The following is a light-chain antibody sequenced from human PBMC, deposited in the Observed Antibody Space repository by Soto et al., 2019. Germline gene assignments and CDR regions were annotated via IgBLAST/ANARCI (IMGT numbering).Light chain of an antibody. CDR1: QSVSSY. Sequence: EIVLTQSPATLSLSPGERATLSCRASQSVSSYLAWYQQKPGQAPRLLIYDASNRATGIPARFSGSGSGTDFTLTISSLEPEDFAVYYCQHRSKELTFGGGTKVEIK. V-gene: IGKV3-11*01. J-gene: IGKJ4*01. CDR3: QHRSKELT. CDR2: DAS.